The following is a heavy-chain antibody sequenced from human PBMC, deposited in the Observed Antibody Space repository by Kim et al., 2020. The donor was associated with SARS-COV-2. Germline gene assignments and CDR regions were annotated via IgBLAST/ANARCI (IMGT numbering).Heavy chain of an antibody. Sequence: GGSLRLSCTASGFTFGDYAMSWVRQAPGKGLEWVGFIRSKAYGGTTEYAASVKGRFTISRDDSKSIAYLQMNSLKTEDTAVYYCTRDLGIAVAGTVDYWGQGTLVTVSS. J-gene: IGHJ4*02. CDR1: GFTFGDYA. D-gene: IGHD6-19*01. CDR3: TRDLGIAVAGTVDY. V-gene: IGHV3-49*04. CDR2: IRSKAYGGTT.